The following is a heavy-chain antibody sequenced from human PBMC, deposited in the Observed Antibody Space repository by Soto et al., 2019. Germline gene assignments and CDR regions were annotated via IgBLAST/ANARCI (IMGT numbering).Heavy chain of an antibody. CDR3: ARADIVLSGIWFDP. Sequence: KPSETLSLTCTVSGGSISSYYWSWIRQPPGKGLEWIGYIYYSGSTNYNPSLKSRVTISVDTSKNQFSLKLSSVTAADTAVYYCARADIVLSGIWFDPWGQGTLVTVSS. CDR2: IYYSGST. D-gene: IGHD2-8*01. V-gene: IGHV4-59*01. J-gene: IGHJ5*02. CDR1: GGSISSYY.